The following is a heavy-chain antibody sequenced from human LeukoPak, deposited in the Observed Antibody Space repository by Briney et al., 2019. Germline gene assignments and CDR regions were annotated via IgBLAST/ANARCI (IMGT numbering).Heavy chain of an antibody. D-gene: IGHD3-9*01. CDR2: ISYDGSNK. CDR3: AKEIKLRYFDWLPFDY. CDR1: GFTFSSYG. J-gene: IGHJ4*02. Sequence: GGSLRLSCAASGFTFSSYGMHWVRQAPGKGLEWVAVISYDGSNKYYADSVKGRFTISRDNSKNTLYLQMNSLRAEDTAVYYCAKEIKLRYFDWLPFDYWGQGTLVTVSS. V-gene: IGHV3-30*18.